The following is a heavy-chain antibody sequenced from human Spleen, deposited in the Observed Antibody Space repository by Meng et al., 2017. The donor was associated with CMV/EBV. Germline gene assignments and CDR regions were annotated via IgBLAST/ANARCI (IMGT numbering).Heavy chain of an antibody. Sequence: GESLKISCAASGFTFSSVWMSWVRQAPGKGLEWVANKKQDGSEKYYVDSVKGRFTISRDNAKNSLYLQMNSLRAEDTAVYYCARGGEYCSSTSCYPNDYWGQGTLVTVSS. V-gene: IGHV3-7*01. CDR2: KKQDGSEK. CDR1: GFTFSSVW. J-gene: IGHJ4*02. CDR3: ARGGEYCSSTSCYPNDY. D-gene: IGHD2-2*01.